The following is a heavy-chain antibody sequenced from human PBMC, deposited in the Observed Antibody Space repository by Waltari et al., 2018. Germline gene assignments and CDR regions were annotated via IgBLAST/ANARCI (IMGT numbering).Heavy chain of an antibody. J-gene: IGHJ4*02. D-gene: IGHD3-10*01. CDR3: APLPGGSGQTFDY. CDR1: GYTFMDYF. Sequence: EVELVQSGAEVRKPGATVKISCKASGYTFMDYFMHWVQQAPGKGLEWMGRMDPEDGETVYSEKFQGRVTITADTSTDTAYMELSSLTSGDTAVYYCAPLPGGSGQTFDYWGQGTLVTVSS. V-gene: IGHV1-69-2*01. CDR2: MDPEDGET.